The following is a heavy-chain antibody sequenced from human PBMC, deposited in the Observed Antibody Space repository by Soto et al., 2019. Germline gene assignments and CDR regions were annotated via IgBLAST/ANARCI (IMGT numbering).Heavy chain of an antibody. CDR2: FDPEDGET. J-gene: IGHJ6*02. CDR1: YYTLTELS. Sequence: ASVKVSCKVSYYTLTELSMHWVRQAPGKGLEWMGGFDPEDGETIYAQQFQGRVTMTEDTSTDTAYMELSSLISEDSAVYYCATDLXQLLQRKDSYYYYAMDVWGQGTTVTVSS. CDR3: ATDLXQLLQRKDSYYYYAMDV. D-gene: IGHD2-15*01. V-gene: IGHV1-24*01.